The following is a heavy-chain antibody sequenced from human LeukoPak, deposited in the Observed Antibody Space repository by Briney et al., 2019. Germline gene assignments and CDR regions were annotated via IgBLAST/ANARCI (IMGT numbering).Heavy chain of an antibody. CDR1: GFTVSSNY. CDR3: ARGRGYCSGGSCYSLLAFDY. J-gene: IGHJ4*02. D-gene: IGHD2-15*01. V-gene: IGHV3-53*01. Sequence: GSLRLSCAASGFTVSSNYMSWVRQAPGKGLEWVSVIYSGGSTYYADSVKGRFTISRDNSKNTLYLQMNSLRAEDTAVYYCARGRGYCSGGSCYSLLAFDYWGQGTLVTVSS. CDR2: IYSGGST.